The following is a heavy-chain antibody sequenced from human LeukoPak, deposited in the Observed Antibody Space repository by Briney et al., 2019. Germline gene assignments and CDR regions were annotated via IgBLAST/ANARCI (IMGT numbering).Heavy chain of an antibody. CDR2: INPSGGST. Sequence: GASVKVSCKASGYTFTSYYMHWVRQAPGQGLEWMGIINPSGGSTSYAQKFQGRVTMTRDTSTSTVYMELSSLRSEDTAVYYCARDKEGFTGQPDAFDIWGQGTMVTVPS. J-gene: IGHJ3*02. CDR3: ARDKEGFTGQPDAFDI. CDR1: GYTFTSYY. V-gene: IGHV1-46*01. D-gene: IGHD1-1*01.